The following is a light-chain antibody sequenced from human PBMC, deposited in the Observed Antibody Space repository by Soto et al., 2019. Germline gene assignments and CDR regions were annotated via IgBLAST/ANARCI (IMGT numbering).Light chain of an antibody. V-gene: IGKV1-39*01. Sequence: DIQMAQSPSSLSASAGDRISLTCRASQSISSHVNWYQQKGGKAPRLLISASYTLHSGVPLRFSGSGSGTDFTLTSNYLQPDDSATYYFQQRYSAPCTFGQGTKVEIK. CDR3: QQRYSAPCT. CDR2: ASY. J-gene: IGKJ1*01. CDR1: QSISSH.